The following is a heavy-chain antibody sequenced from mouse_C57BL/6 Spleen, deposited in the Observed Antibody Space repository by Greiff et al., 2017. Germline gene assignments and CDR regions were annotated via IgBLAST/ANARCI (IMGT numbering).Heavy chain of an antibody. CDR2: IYPGDGDT. CDR1: GYAFSSYW. Sequence: QVQLQQSGAELVKPGASVKISCKASGYAFSSYWMNWVKQRPGKGLEWIGQIYPGDGDTNYNGKFKGKATLTADKSSSTAYMQLSSLTSEDSAVYVCARGDDYDVRGYAMDYWGQGTSVTVSS. V-gene: IGHV1-80*01. D-gene: IGHD2-4*01. CDR3: ARGDDYDVRGYAMDY. J-gene: IGHJ4*01.